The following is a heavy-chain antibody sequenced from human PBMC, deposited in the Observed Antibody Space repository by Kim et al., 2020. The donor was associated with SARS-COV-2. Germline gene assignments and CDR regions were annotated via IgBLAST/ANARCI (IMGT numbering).Heavy chain of an antibody. CDR3: ARGEWMEAYCGGDCYPLGDY. J-gene: IGHJ4*02. CDR2: ISSSSTI. V-gene: IGHV3-48*02. D-gene: IGHD2-21*01. CDR1: GFTFSSYS. Sequence: GGSLRLSCAASGFTFSSYSMNWVRQAPGKGLEWVSYISSSSTIYYADSVKGRFTISRDNAKNSLYLQMNSLRDEDTAVYYCARGEWMEAYCGGDCYPLGDYWGQGTLVTVSS.